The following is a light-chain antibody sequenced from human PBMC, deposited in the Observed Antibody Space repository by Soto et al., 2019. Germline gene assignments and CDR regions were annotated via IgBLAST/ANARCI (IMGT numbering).Light chain of an antibody. CDR1: QSVSSY. CDR2: DAS. CDR3: QQRSNWPPYT. J-gene: IGKJ2*01. V-gene: IGKV3-11*01. Sequence: EIVLTQSPATLSLAAGESATLSCTASQSVSSYLAWYQQKPGQAPRLLIYDASNRATGIPARFSGSGSGTDFTLTISSLEPEDFAVYYCQQRSNWPPYTFGQGTKLEIK.